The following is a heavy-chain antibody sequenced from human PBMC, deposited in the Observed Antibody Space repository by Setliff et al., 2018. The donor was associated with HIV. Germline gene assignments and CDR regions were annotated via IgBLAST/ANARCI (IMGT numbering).Heavy chain of an antibody. CDR2: ITPFNGNT. CDR1: GYTFTYRY. Sequence: SVKVSCKASGYTFTYRYLHWVRQAPGQALEWMGWITPFNGNTNYAQKFQGRVTMTTDTSTSTAYMELRSLRSDDTAVYYCARGHVGITPFDIWGQGTMVTVSS. J-gene: IGHJ3*02. D-gene: IGHD3-10*01. CDR3: ARGHVGITPFDI. V-gene: IGHV1-45*02.